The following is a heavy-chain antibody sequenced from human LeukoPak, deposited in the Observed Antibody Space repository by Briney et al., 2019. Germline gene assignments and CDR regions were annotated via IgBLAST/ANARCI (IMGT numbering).Heavy chain of an antibody. J-gene: IGHJ3*02. D-gene: IGHD6-19*01. V-gene: IGHV3-21*01. Sequence: GGSLRLSCAASGFTFSTYSMNWVRQAPGKGLEWVSSISSTGSYIYYADSVKGRFTISRDNAKNSLYVQMNSLRAEDTAVYYCARAMSGYTSGWNAFDIWGQGTMVTVSS. CDR2: ISSTGSYI. CDR3: ARAMSGYTSGWNAFDI. CDR1: GFTFSTYS.